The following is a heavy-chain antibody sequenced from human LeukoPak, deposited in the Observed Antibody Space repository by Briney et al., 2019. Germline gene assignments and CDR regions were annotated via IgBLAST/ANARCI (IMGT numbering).Heavy chain of an antibody. Sequence: PGGSLRLSCAASGFTFSNAWMSWVRQAPGKGLEWVGRIKSKTDGGTTDYAAPVNGSFTILRDDSKNTPYLQMNSLRSEDTAVYYCTTDWTLGTYWGQGTLVTVSS. CDR3: TTDWTLGTY. V-gene: IGHV3-15*01. CDR1: GFTFSNAW. J-gene: IGHJ4*02. D-gene: IGHD3/OR15-3a*01. CDR2: IKSKTDGGTT.